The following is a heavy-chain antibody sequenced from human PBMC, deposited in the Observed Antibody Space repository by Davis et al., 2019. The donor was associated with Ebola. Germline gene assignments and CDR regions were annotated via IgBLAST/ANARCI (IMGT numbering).Heavy chain of an antibody. CDR2: VILKSGAT. D-gene: IGHD3-9*01. J-gene: IGHJ5*02. Sequence: ASVKVSCKASGYTFTDYNIHWMRQAPGQGLEWLGRVILKSGATNYAQKFQGRVAMTRDTSTTTVYMELSSLRSDDTAVYFCARGRDILSGFVLDPWGQGTLVTVSS. CDR1: GYTFTDYN. V-gene: IGHV1-2*06. CDR3: ARGRDILSGFVLDP.